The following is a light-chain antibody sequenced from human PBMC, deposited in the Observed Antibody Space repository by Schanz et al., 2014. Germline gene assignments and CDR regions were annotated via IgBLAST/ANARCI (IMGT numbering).Light chain of an antibody. Sequence: QSALAQPASVSGSPGQSITISCTGTTRDVANHNIVSWYQQHPGKAPKLMIYDDIKRPSGVSIRFSGSKSGNTASLTISGLQPEDEADYYCSSYTSSSTWVFGGGTKVTVL. CDR1: TRDVANHNI. CDR2: DDI. CDR3: SSYTSSSTWV. J-gene: IGLJ3*02. V-gene: IGLV2-14*02.